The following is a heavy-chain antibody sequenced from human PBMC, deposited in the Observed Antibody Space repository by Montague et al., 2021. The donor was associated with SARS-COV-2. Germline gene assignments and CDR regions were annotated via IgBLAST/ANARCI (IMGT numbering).Heavy chain of an antibody. Sequence: SETLSLTCTVSGGSIGTGYYFWSWIRQSPGKGLEWLGTVFYRGNTYYNPSLKSRVTISVDTSTNQFSLKLTSVTVAETAIYFCARRNYCSSSSCYNGGLDTWGQGAVVTVSS. V-gene: IGHV4-39*01. CDR3: ARRNYCSSSSCYNGGLDT. CDR1: GGSIGTGYYF. D-gene: IGHD2-2*01. J-gene: IGHJ3*02. CDR2: VFYRGNT.